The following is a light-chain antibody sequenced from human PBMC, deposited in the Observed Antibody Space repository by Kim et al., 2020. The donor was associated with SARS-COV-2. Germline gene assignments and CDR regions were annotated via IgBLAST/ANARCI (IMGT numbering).Light chain of an antibody. Sequence: VSPGERATLSCRASQSVSSNLAWYQQKPGQAPRLLIYGASTRATGIPARFSGSGSGTEFTLTISSLQSEDFAVYYCQQYNNWLSTFGQGTKVDIK. CDR3: QQYNNWLST. V-gene: IGKV3-15*01. CDR2: GAS. CDR1: QSVSSN. J-gene: IGKJ1*01.